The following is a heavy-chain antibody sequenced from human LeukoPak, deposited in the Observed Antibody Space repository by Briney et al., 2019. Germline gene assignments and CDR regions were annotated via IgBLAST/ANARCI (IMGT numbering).Heavy chain of an antibody. J-gene: IGHJ4*02. CDR3: AREEYYYDSSGYQFDY. D-gene: IGHD3-22*01. CDR2: IIPIFGTA. CDR1: GGTFSSYA. V-gene: IGHV1-69*05. Sequence: SVKVSCKASGGTFSSYAISWVRQAPGQGLEWVGRIIPIFGTANYAQKFQGRVTITTDESTSTAYMELSSLRSEDTAVYYCAREEYYYDSSGYQFDYWGQGTLVTVSS.